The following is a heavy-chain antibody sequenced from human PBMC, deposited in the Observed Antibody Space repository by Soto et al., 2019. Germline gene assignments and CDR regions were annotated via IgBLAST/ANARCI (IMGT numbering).Heavy chain of an antibody. D-gene: IGHD2-21*01. V-gene: IGHV3-72*01. CDR1: GFTFSGHF. Sequence: EVQLVESGGALVQPGGSLRLSCAASGFTFSGHFMDWVRQAPGKGLEWVGRTSNKVSSYSTQYAASVKGRFTISRDDSQNSLYLQMNSLKTEDTAMYYCAGAHLGDGYNSYWGQGTLVTVSS. CDR2: TSNKVSSYST. J-gene: IGHJ4*02. CDR3: AGAHLGDGYNSY.